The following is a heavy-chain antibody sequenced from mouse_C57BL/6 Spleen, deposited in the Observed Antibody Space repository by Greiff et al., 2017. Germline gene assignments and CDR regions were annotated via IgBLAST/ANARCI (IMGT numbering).Heavy chain of an antibody. Sequence: EVQVVESGPGLVKPSQSLSLTCSVTGYSITSGYYWNWIRQFPGNKLEWMGYISYDGSNNYNPSIKNRIPITRDTSKNQFFLKLNSVTTEDTATYYCARDTLITTVVATDAMDYWGQGTSVTVSS. J-gene: IGHJ4*01. V-gene: IGHV3-6*01. D-gene: IGHD1-1*01. CDR2: ISYDGSN. CDR3: ARDTLITTVVATDAMDY. CDR1: GYSITSGYY.